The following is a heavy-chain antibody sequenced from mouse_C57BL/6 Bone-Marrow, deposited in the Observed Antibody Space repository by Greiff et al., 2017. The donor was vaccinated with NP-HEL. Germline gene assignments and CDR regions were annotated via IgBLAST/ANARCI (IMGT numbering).Heavy chain of an antibody. CDR1: GLNIKDDY. CDR2: IDPESGDT. Sequence: VPLQQSGAELVRPGASVKLSCTASGLNIKDDYMHWVKQRPEQGLEWIGGIDPESGDTEYASKFQGKATITADTSSNTAYLQLSSLTSEDTAVYYCTTDDYWYFDVWGTGTTVTVSS. V-gene: IGHV14-4*01. CDR3: TTDDYWYFDV. J-gene: IGHJ1*03. D-gene: IGHD2-3*01.